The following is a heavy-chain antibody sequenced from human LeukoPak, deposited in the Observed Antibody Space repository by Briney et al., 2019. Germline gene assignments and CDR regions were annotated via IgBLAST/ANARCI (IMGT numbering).Heavy chain of an antibody. CDR1: GFTFSTYW. D-gene: IGHD1-26*01. V-gene: IGHV3-7*01. CDR3: TRDPAYYLRYGYFDY. J-gene: IGHJ4*03. CDR2: IKQDGSEK. Sequence: GGFLRLSCAASGFTFSTYWMNWVRQAPGKGLEWVANIKQDGSEKYYVDSVKGRFTISRDNAKNSVYLQMNNLRAADTALYYCTRDPAYYLRYGYFDYWGQGILVTVSS.